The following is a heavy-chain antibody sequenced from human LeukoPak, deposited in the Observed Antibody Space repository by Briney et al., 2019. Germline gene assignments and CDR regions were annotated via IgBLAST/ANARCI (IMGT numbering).Heavy chain of an antibody. D-gene: IGHD3-10*01. CDR3: ASVNRGWFGVGEY. CDR1: GGSISVSNYY. Sequence: SETLSLTCTVSGGSISVSNYYWGWIRQPPGKGLEWIGTIYYSGSTSYSPSLKSRVTISVDTSKNQFSLKVTSVTAADTAVYYCASVNRGWFGVGEYWGQGTLVTVSS. J-gene: IGHJ4*02. CDR2: IYYSGST. V-gene: IGHV4-39*01.